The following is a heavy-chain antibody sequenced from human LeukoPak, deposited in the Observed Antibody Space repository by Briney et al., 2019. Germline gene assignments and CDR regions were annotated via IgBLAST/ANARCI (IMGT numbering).Heavy chain of an antibody. CDR1: GGSISSHY. J-gene: IGHJ4*02. D-gene: IGHD3-9*01. CDR2: IYYSGST. V-gene: IGHV4-59*11. Sequence: KTSETLSLTCTVSGGSISSHYWSWIRQPPGKGLEWIGYIYYSGSTNYNPSLKSRVTISVDTSKNQFSLKLSSVTTADTAVYYCARESYDILTGYYSLFDYWGQGTLVTVSS. CDR3: ARESYDILTGYYSLFDY.